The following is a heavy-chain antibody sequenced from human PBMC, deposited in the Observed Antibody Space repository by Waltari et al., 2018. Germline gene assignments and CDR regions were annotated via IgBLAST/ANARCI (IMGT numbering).Heavy chain of an antibody. CDR2: INHSGST. J-gene: IGHJ4*02. D-gene: IGHD4-4*01. V-gene: IGHV4-34*01. CDR1: GGSFSGYY. Sequence: QVQLQQWGAGLLKPSETLSLTCAVYGGSFSGYYWSWIRQPPGKGLEWIGEINHSGSTYYNPSLKRRVTISVDTSKNQFSLKLSSVTAADTAVYYCARGKRDGYSQWGQGTLVTVSS. CDR3: ARGKRDGYSQ.